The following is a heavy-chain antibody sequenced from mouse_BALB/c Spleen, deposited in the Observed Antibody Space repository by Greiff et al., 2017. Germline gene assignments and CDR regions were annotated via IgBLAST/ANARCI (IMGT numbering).Heavy chain of an antibody. Sequence: VQLQQSGPELVKPGASVKMSCKASGYTFTSYVMHWVKQKPGQGLEWIGYINPYNDGTKYNEKFKGKATLTSDKSSSTAYMELSSLTSEDSAVYYCARGQVRQGYYFDYWGQGTTLTVSS. CDR2: INPYNDGT. V-gene: IGHV1-14*01. D-gene: IGHD2-14*01. CDR1: GYTFTSYV. CDR3: ARGQVRQGYYFDY. J-gene: IGHJ2*01.